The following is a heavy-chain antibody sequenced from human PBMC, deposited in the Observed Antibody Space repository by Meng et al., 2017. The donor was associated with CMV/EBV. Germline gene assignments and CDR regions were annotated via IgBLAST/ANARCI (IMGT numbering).Heavy chain of an antibody. V-gene: IGHV4-4*07. D-gene: IGHD1-7*01. J-gene: IGHJ2*01. Sequence: QVQRPDPGPGLVKPSEPLSLTCTFSGGSNSSYYWSWIRQPAGKGLEWIGRIYTSGSTNYNPSLKSRVTMSVDTSKNQFSLKLSSVTAADTAVYYCAKSSEQNWNYGGWYFDLWGRGTLVTVSS. CDR2: IYTSGST. CDR3: AKSSEQNWNYGGWYFDL. CDR1: GGSNSSYY.